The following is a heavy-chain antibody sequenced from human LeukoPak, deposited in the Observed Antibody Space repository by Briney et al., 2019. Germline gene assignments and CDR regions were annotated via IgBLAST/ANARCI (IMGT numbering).Heavy chain of an antibody. CDR3: ARHIRYTSGCCIDY. Sequence: SETLSLTCTVSGGSISSSSYYWGWIRQPPGKGLEWIGNIYYSGSTYYNPSLESRVTISVDTSKNQFSLKLSSVTAADTAVFYCARHIRYTSGCCIDYWGQGTLVTVSS. J-gene: IGHJ4*02. V-gene: IGHV4-39*01. CDR2: IYYSGST. CDR1: GGSISSSSYY. D-gene: IGHD6-19*01.